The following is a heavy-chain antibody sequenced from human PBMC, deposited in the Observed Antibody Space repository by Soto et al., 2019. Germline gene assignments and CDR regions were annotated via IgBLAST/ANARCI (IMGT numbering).Heavy chain of an antibody. CDR1: GYTFTNYG. J-gene: IGHJ6*02. Sequence: QVQVVQSGDEVKKPGASVKVSCKASGYTFTNYGFSWVRQAPGQGLEWMGWISGYNGNTKYAEKFQGRVTMTTDTSXCTAHMELRSLRSDDTAVYYCAGEGQAPYYYYGMDVWGQGTAVTVSS. CDR3: AGEGQAPYYYYGMDV. CDR2: ISGYNGNT. V-gene: IGHV1-18*01.